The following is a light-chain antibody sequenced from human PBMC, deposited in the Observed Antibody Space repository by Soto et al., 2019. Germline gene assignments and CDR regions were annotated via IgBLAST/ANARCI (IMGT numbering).Light chain of an antibody. CDR2: GDN. Sequence: QSVLTQPPSASGTPGQRVTISCSGSGSSIGTNTVNWYRQLPGTAPKLLIYGDNQRPSGVRARFSGSKSCTSASLAISGLQSEHEAESCCAAWDVSLKNVLFGGETQLTVL. CDR1: GSSIGTNT. J-gene: IGLJ2*01. V-gene: IGLV1-44*01. CDR3: AAWDVSLKNVL.